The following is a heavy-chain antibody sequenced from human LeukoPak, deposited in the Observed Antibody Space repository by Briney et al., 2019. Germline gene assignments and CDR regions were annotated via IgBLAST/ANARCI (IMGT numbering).Heavy chain of an antibody. D-gene: IGHD4-17*01. CDR1: GGSISRDF. CDR2: IYYTGST. V-gene: IGHV4-59*01. CDR3: ASGYGDYSFDP. J-gene: IGHJ5*02. Sequence: SETLSLTCTGSGGSISRDFWSWIRQPPGKGLEWIGYIYYTGSTNYNPSLKSRVTTSIDTSKNQFSLRLSSVTAADTAVYYCASGYGDYSFDPWGQGTLVTVSS.